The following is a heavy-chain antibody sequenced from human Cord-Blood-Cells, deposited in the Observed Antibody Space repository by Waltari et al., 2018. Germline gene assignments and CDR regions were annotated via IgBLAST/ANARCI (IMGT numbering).Heavy chain of an antibody. CDR1: GGSISSYY. J-gene: IGHJ4*02. D-gene: IGHD3-22*01. Sequence: QVQLQESGPGLVTPSETLSLTCTVPGGSISSYYWSWIRQPAGKGLEWIGRIYTSGSTNYNPSLKSRVTMSVDTSKNQFSLKLSSVTAADTAVYYCARGGYYYDSSGYYFDYWGQGTLVTVSS. CDR2: IYTSGST. CDR3: ARGGYYYDSSGYYFDY. V-gene: IGHV4-4*07.